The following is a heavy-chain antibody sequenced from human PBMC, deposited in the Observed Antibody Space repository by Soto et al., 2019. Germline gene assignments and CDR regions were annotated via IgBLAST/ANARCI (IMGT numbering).Heavy chain of an antibody. Sequence: GESLKISCKASGYTFTSYYMHWVRQAPGQGLEWMGIINPSGGSTSYAQKFQGRVTMTRDTSTSTVYMELSSLRSEDTAVYYCARDQATYGMDVWGQGTTVTVSS. V-gene: IGHV1-46*01. CDR2: INPSGGST. CDR1: GYTFTSYY. J-gene: IGHJ6*02. CDR3: ARDQATYGMDV. D-gene: IGHD1-26*01.